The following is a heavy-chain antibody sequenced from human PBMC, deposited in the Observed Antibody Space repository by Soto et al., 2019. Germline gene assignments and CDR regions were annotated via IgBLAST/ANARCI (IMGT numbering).Heavy chain of an antibody. CDR2: IKSKTDGGTT. J-gene: IGHJ4*02. Sequence: PGGLLRLSCAAAGFTFGNAWMSWVRQAPGKGLEWVGRIKSKTDGGTTDYAAPVKGRFTISRDDSKNTLYLQMNSLKTEDTAVYYCTADKGSVGGFHSWGKEPLVP. CDR3: TADKGSVGGFHS. V-gene: IGHV3-15*01. D-gene: IGHD3-16*01. CDR1: GFTFGNAW.